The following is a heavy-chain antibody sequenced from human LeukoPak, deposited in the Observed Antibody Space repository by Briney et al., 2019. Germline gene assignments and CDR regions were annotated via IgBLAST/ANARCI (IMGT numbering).Heavy chain of an antibody. CDR3: ARQDIVATTFFDY. CDR1: GFTFSSYW. J-gene: IGHJ4*02. V-gene: IGHV3-7*03. D-gene: IGHD5-12*01. CDR2: IKQDGSEK. Sequence: GGSLRLSCAASGFTFSSYWMSWVRQAPAKGLEWVANIKQDGSEKYYVDSVKGRFTISRDNAKNSLYLQMNSLRAEDTAVYYCARQDIVATTFFDYWGQGTLVTVSS.